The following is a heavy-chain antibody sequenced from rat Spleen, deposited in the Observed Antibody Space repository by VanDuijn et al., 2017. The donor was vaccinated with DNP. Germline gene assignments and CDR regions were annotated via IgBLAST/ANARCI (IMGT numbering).Heavy chain of an antibody. V-gene: IGHV2S12*01. CDR2: ISSGGNT. J-gene: IGHJ2*01. CDR3: ASGNNFGIAY. CDR1: GFSLNSYG. Sequence: QVQLKESGPGLVQPSQTLSLTCTVSGFSLNSYGVSWVRQPPGKGLEWIAAISSGGNTYFNPLLTSRLSIRRDTSKSQFLLKMSSLQTEDTGMYFCASGNNFGIAYWGQGVMVTVSS. D-gene: IGHD1-10*01.